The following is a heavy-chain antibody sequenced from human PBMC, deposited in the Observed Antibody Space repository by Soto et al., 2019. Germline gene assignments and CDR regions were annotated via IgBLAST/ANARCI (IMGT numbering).Heavy chain of an antibody. J-gene: IGHJ4*02. CDR1: GFTFSSYA. Sequence: QVQLVESGGGVVQPGRSLRLSCAASGFTFSSYAMHWVRQAPGKGLEWVAVISYDGSNKYYADSVKGRFTISRDNSKRPLYLQMNSLRAEDTAVYSCARLGATNPLDYWGQGTLVTVSS. D-gene: IGHD1-26*01. CDR2: ISYDGSNK. CDR3: ARLGATNPLDY. V-gene: IGHV3-30-3*01.